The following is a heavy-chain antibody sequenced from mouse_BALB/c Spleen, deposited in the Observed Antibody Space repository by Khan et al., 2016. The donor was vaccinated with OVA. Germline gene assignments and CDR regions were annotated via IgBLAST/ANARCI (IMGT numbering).Heavy chain of an antibody. CDR1: GFSLSRYN. CDR3: ARADNRYDGYYAMDY. V-gene: IGHV2-6-4*01. Sequence: VQLQESGPGLVAPSQSLSITCTVSGFSLSRYNIHWVRQPPGKGLEWLGMIWGGGGTDYTSTLKSRLSISQDNSKSPVFLKMNSLQTDDTAMYDCARADNRYDGYYAMDYWGQGTSVTVSS. CDR2: IWGGGGT. J-gene: IGHJ4*01. D-gene: IGHD2-14*01.